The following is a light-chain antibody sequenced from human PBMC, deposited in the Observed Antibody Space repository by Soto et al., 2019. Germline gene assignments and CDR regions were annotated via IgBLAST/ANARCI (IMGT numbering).Light chain of an antibody. J-gene: IGLJ1*01. CDR3: QSFDRSLSGYV. CDR2: DNN. CDR1: SSNIGAAYD. Sequence: QSALTQPPSVSGAPGQRVTISCTGSSSNIGAAYDVHWYHQLPGTAPKLLIYDNNNRPSGVPDRFSGSKSGTSASLAITGLQAEDEADYYCQSFDRSLSGYVFGTGTKVTVL. V-gene: IGLV1-40*01.